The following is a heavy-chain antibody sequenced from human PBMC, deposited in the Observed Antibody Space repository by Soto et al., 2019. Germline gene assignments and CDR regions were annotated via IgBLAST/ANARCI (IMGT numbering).Heavy chain of an antibody. CDR1: GGSISSSSNY. J-gene: IGHJ4*02. CDR3: AAVSGSYSPLLDY. V-gene: IGHV4-39*01. Sequence: QLQLQESGPGLVKPSETLSLTCTVSGGSISSSSNYWGWIRQPPGKGLEWIGSIYYSGSTYYNPSLKSRVTISVDTSKNQFSLRLSSVTAADTAVYYCAAVSGSYSPLLDYWGQGTLVTVSS. CDR2: IYYSGST. D-gene: IGHD1-26*01.